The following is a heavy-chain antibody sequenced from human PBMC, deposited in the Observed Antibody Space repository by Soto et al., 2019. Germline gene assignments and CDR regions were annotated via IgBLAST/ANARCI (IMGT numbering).Heavy chain of an antibody. CDR3: AGGAETMIVVGSAFDI. Sequence: SETLSLTCTVSGGSISSGDYYWSWIRQPPGKGLEWIGYIYYSGSTYYNPSLKSRVTISVDTSKNQFSLKLSSVTAADTAVYYCAGGAETMIVVGSAFDIWGQGTMVTVSS. CDR2: IYYSGST. V-gene: IGHV4-30-4*01. J-gene: IGHJ3*02. D-gene: IGHD3-22*01. CDR1: GGSISSGDYY.